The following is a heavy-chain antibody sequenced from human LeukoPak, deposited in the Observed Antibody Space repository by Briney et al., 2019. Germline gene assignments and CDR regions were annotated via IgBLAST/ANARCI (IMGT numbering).Heavy chain of an antibody. J-gene: IGHJ1*01. D-gene: IGHD2-2*01. CDR2: IIPIFGTA. Sequence: VASAKVSCKASGGTFSSYAISWVRQAPGQGLEWMGGIIPIFGTANYAQKFQGRVTITADESTSTAYMELSSLRSEDTAVYYCASLPYCSSTSCFPEYFQHWGQGTLVTVSS. CDR3: ASLPYCSSTSCFPEYFQH. V-gene: IGHV1-69*01. CDR1: GGTFSSYA.